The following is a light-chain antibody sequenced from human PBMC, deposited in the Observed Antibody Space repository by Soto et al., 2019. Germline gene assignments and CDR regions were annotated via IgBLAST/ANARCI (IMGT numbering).Light chain of an antibody. Sequence: EIVLTQSPATLSLSPGERATLSCRASQSISSHLAWYQQKPGQAPRRLIYGAANRATGIPARFSGSGSGTVFTLTISSLDPEDFAVYYCQQRINWPRTFGGGTKVEIK. J-gene: IGKJ4*01. CDR2: GAA. V-gene: IGKV3-11*01. CDR3: QQRINWPRT. CDR1: QSISSH.